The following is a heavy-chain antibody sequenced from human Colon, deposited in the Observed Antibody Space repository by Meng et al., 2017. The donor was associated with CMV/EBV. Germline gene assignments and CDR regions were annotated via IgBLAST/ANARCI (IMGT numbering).Heavy chain of an antibody. CDR2: IGSGGYNI. D-gene: IGHD2-2*01. V-gene: IGHV3-48*03. J-gene: IGHJ6*02. CDR3: ARDKVVVVPAPLFGMDV. CDR1: GLTFSTYE. Sequence: GGSLRLSCVGSGLTFSTYEMNWVRQAPGKGLEWIAYIGSGGYNIYYADSVKGRFTSSRDNAENSMYLQMNSLRAEDTAVYYCARDKVVVVPAPLFGMDVWGQGTTVTVSS.